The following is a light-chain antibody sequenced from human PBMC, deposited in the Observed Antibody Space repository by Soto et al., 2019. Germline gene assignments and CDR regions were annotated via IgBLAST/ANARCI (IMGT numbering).Light chain of an antibody. CDR3: QVWGSNADPYVV. J-gene: IGLJ2*01. V-gene: IGLV3-21*04. CDR2: NDG. CDR1: NIGGKS. Sequence: SYELTQPPSVSVAPGETATITCGGDNIGGKSVHRYQRKPGQAPLLIIYNDGDRPSGIPERFSGSNSGNTATLTVSRVEAGDEADYYCQVWGSNADPYVVFGGGTKVTVL.